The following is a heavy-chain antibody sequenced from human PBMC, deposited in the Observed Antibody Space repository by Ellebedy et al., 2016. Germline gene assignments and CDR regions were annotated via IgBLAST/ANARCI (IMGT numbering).Heavy chain of an antibody. CDR1: GFTFSIYW. CDR3: AREHGGWFDP. CDR2: IKQDGSDK. V-gene: IGHV3-7*01. J-gene: IGHJ5*02. Sequence: GESLKISCAASGFTFSIYWMSWVRQDPGKGLEWVANIKQDGSDKYCVDSVKGRFTISRDNAKNSLYLQINSLRAEDTAVYFCAREHGGWFDPWGQGTLVTVSS.